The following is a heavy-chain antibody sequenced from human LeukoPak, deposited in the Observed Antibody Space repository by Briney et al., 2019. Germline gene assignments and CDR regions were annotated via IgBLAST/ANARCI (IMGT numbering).Heavy chain of an antibody. D-gene: IGHD3-22*01. CDR2: IYYSGST. V-gene: IGHV4-61*05. CDR1: GGSISSRNYY. CDR3: ARVVGDTTKYYGMDV. Sequence: EPSETLSLTCGVSGGSISSRNYYWSWIRQPPGKGLEWIGYIYYSGSTNYNPSLKSRVTISVDTSKNQFSLKLSSVTAADTAVYYCARVVGDTTKYYGMDVWGQGTTVTVSS. J-gene: IGHJ6*02.